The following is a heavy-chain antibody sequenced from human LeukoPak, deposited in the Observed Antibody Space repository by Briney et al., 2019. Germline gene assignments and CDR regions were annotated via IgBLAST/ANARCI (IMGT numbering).Heavy chain of an antibody. J-gene: IGHJ6*02. CDR2: IYYSGST. V-gene: IGHV4-59*01. Sequence: PSETLSLTCAVYGGSFSSYYWSWIRQPPGKGLEWIGYIYYSGSTNYNPSLKSRVTISVDTSKNQFSLKLSSVTAADTAVYYCASFYTYGSGSTGMDVWGQGTTVTVSS. CDR1: GGSFSSYY. CDR3: ASFYTYGSGSTGMDV. D-gene: IGHD3-10*01.